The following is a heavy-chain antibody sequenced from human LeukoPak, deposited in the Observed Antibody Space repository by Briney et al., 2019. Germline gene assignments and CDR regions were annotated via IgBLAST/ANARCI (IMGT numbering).Heavy chain of an antibody. CDR2: VSSTGRNT. Sequence: PGGSLRLSCAASGFTFSSYAMSWVRQAPGNGLEWVSTVSSTGRNTYYTDSVKGRFTISRDISKSTLYLQMNSLRAEDTAVYYCARWVTPGYFDFWGQGTLVTVSS. CDR3: ARWVTPGYFDF. D-gene: IGHD4-23*01. V-gene: IGHV3-23*01. CDR1: GFTFSSYA. J-gene: IGHJ4*02.